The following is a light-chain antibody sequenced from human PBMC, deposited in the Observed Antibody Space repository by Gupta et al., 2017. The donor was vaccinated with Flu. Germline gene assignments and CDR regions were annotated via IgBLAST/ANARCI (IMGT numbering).Light chain of an antibody. Sequence: QSALTQPASVSGSPGPSITISCTGTSSDVGGSNDVSWYQQHPGKAPKLMIYDVSNRPSGVSSRVTGSKSGNTASLTISGLEAEDESDYYCSSYTSTNTFYVFGTGTKVTVL. CDR1: SSDVGGSND. CDR2: DVS. J-gene: IGLJ1*01. V-gene: IGLV2-14*01. CDR3: SSYTSTNTFYV.